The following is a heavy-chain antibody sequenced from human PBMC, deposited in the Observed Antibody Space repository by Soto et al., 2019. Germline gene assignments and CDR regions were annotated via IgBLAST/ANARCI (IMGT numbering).Heavy chain of an antibody. CDR1: GYTFTGYY. D-gene: IGHD2-15*01. V-gene: IGHV1-2*04. J-gene: IGHJ3*02. CDR2: INPNSGGT. CDR3: ARYCSGGSCYAGDAFDI. Sequence: ASVKVSCKASGYTFTGYYMHCVRQAPGQGLEWMGWINPNSGGTNYAQKFQGWVTMTRDTSISTAYMELSRLRSDDTAVYYCARYCSGGSCYAGDAFDIWGQGTMVTVSS.